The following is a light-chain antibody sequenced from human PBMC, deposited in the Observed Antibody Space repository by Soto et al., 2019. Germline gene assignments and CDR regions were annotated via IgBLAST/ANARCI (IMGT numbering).Light chain of an antibody. Sequence: DIVMTQSPDSLAVSLGERATINCKSSQSVLYSSNDKNYLAWYQQKPGQSPKLLISWASTRESGVPDRFSGSGSGTDFTLTISSLQAEDVAFYYCQQYYSTPWTFGQGTKVEIK. CDR2: WAS. V-gene: IGKV4-1*01. J-gene: IGKJ1*01. CDR1: QSVLYSSNDKNY. CDR3: QQYYSTPWT.